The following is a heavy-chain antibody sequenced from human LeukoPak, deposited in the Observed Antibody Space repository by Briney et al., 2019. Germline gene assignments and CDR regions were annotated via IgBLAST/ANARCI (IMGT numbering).Heavy chain of an antibody. Sequence: LGGSLRLSCAASGFTFSSYSMNWVRQAPGKGLEWVSSISSSSSYIYYADSVKGRFTISRDNAENSLYLQMNSLRAEDTAVYYCARALAGRYDYGDYFLPGYYYYMDVWGKGTTVTVSS. D-gene: IGHD4-17*01. J-gene: IGHJ6*03. V-gene: IGHV3-21*01. CDR3: ARALAGRYDYGDYFLPGYYYYMDV. CDR1: GFTFSSYS. CDR2: ISSSSSYI.